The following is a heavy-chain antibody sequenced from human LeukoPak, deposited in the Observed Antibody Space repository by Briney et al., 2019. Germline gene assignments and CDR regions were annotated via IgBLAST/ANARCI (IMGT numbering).Heavy chain of an antibody. J-gene: IGHJ4*02. Sequence: GGSLRPSCAASGFTFSDYYMSWIRQAPGKGLEWVSYISSSGSTIYYADSVKGRFTISRDNAKNSLYLQMNSLRAEDTAVYYCARSRSPHSSSWYLPMKKSYYFDYWGQGTLVTVSS. CDR2: ISSSGSTI. D-gene: IGHD6-13*01. CDR1: GFTFSDYY. V-gene: IGHV3-11*04. CDR3: ARSRSPHSSSWYLPMKKSYYFDY.